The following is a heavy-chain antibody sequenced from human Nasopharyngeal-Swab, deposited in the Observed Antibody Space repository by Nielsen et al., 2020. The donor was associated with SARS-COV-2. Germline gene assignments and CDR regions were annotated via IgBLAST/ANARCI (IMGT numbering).Heavy chain of an antibody. Sequence: SETLSLTCTASGGSIIIIIYYFFFILHPPFNFLYFIGIIYYIWSTYYNPSLKSRVTISVDTSKNHFSLKLISVTAADTSVYYCARNYDFWSGPPYYYYGMDVWGQGTTVTVSS. J-gene: IGHJ6*02. V-gene: IGHV4-39*01. CDR3: ARNYDFWSGPPYYYYGMDV. D-gene: IGHD3-3*01. CDR2: IYYIWST. CDR1: GGSIIIIIYY.